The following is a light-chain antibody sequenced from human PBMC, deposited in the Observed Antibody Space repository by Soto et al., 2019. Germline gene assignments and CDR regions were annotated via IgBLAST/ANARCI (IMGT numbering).Light chain of an antibody. CDR3: QQYGSSPIT. CDR2: GAS. Sequence: ENVFAQAPAPLSFSPGEIATLSSRASQSVSTYLAWYQQKPGQAPRVIIYGASSRATGIPDRFSGTVSGTDFTLTISRLEPEDVAVYYCQQYGSSPITFGQGTRLEIK. CDR1: QSVSTY. V-gene: IGKV3-20*01. J-gene: IGKJ5*01.